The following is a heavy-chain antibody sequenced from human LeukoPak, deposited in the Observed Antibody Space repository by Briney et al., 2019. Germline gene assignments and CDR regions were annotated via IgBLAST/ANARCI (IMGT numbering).Heavy chain of an antibody. Sequence: GGSLRLSCAASGFTFSSYEMNWVRQAPGKGLEWVSYISSSGSTIYYAESVKGRFTISRENAKNLLYLQMNSLRAEDTAVYYCARDVSAGEYSSLGDAFDIWGQGTMVTVSS. V-gene: IGHV3-48*03. J-gene: IGHJ3*02. CDR3: ARDVSAGEYSSLGDAFDI. CDR1: GFTFSSYE. D-gene: IGHD6-6*01. CDR2: ISSSGSTI.